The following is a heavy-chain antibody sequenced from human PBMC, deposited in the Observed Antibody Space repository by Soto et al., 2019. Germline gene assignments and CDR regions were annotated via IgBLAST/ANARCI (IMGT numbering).Heavy chain of an antibody. J-gene: IGHJ4*02. Sequence: SETLSLTCTVSGASISSTSSYWGWVRQPPGEGLEWIGSFFYNKNTYYNPSLKSRVSISVDTSKMQFSLKLSSVTAADTAVYYCARRYGGNFDYWGQGTLVTVSS. CDR2: FFYNKNT. V-gene: IGHV4-39*07. D-gene: IGHD4-17*01. CDR1: GASISSTSSY. CDR3: ARRYGGNFDY.